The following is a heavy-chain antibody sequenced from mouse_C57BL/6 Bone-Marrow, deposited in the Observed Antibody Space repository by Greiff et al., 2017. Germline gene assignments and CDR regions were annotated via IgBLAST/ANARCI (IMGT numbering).Heavy chain of an antibody. CDR1: GFNIKDDY. J-gene: IGHJ2*01. D-gene: IGHD2-3*01. Sequence: EVQLQQSGAELVRPGASVKLSCTASGFNIKDDYMHWVKQRPEQGLEWIGRIDPENGDPEYASKFQGKATITADTSSNTAYLQLSSLTSEDTAVYYCTHDGYYGDYWGQGTTLTVSS. CDR2: IDPENGDP. CDR3: THDGYYGDY. V-gene: IGHV14-4*01.